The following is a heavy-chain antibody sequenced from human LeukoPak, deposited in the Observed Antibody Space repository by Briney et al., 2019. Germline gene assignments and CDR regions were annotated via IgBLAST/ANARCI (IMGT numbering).Heavy chain of an antibody. CDR2: ISYDGSNK. CDR3: ARDQDGEIDY. J-gene: IGHJ4*02. Sequence: GGSLRLSCAASGFTFSSYAMSWVRQAPGKGLEWVAVISYDGSNKYYADSVKGRFTISRDNSKNTLYLQMNSLRAEDTAVYYCARDQDGEIDYWGQGTLVTVSS. CDR1: GFTFSSYA. V-gene: IGHV3-30-3*01. D-gene: IGHD4-17*01.